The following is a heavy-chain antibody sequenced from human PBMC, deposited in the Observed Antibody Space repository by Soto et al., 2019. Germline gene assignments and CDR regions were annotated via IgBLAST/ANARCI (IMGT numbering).Heavy chain of an antibody. Sequence: SETLSLTCTVSGGSISSYYWSWIRQPPGKGLGWIGYIYYSGSTNYNPSLKSRVTISVDTSKNQFSLKLSSVTAADTAVYYCARASYSSGRIGYWGQGTLVTVS. J-gene: IGHJ4*02. V-gene: IGHV4-59*01. CDR3: ARASYSSGRIGY. CDR1: GGSISSYY. CDR2: IYYSGST. D-gene: IGHD6-19*01.